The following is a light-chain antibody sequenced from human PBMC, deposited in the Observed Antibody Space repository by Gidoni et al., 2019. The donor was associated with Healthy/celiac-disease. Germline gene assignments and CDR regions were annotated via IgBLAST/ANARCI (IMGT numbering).Light chain of an antibody. CDR3: QQRSNWLT. CDR2: DAS. V-gene: IGKV3-11*01. J-gene: IGKJ4*01. CDR1: QSVSSY. Sequence: EIVLTQSPATLSLSPGERATLSCRASQSVSSYLAWYQQKPCQAPRLLIYDASNRATGIPARFSGSGSGTDFTLTISSLEPEDFAVYYCQQRSNWLTFXGXTKVEIK.